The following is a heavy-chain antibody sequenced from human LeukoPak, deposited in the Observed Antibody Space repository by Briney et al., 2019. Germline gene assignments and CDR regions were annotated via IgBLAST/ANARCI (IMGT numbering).Heavy chain of an antibody. CDR2: IDWDDDK. CDR3: AAGQGVPDY. J-gene: IGHJ4*02. D-gene: IGHD3-10*01. Sequence: TLSLTCTVSGGSISSSSYYWGWIRQPPGKALEWLARIDWDDDKYYSTSLKTRLTISKDTSKNQVVLTMTNMDPVDTATYYCAAGQGVPDYWGQGTLVTVSS. V-gene: IGHV2-70*11. CDR1: GGSISSSSYY.